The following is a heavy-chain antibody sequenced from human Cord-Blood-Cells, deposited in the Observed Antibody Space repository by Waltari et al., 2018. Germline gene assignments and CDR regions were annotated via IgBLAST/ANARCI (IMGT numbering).Heavy chain of an antibody. CDR2: IFSNDEK. Sequence: QVTLKESGPVLVKPTETLTLTCTVSGFSLSNARMGVSWIRQPPGKALEWLAHIFSNDEKSYSTSLKSKLTITKDSSKSQVVLTMTNMDPVDTATYYCARIRRSSSWYKDDAIDIWGQGTMVTVSS. CDR1: GFSLSNARMG. CDR3: ARIRRSSSWYKDDAIDI. V-gene: IGHV2-26*01. D-gene: IGHD6-13*01. J-gene: IGHJ3*02.